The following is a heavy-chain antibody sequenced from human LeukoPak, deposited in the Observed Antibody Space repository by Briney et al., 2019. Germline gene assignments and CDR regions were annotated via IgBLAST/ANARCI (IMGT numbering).Heavy chain of an antibody. CDR3: ARQTILREDDSGASLEAFDV. D-gene: IGHD3-10*01. Sequence: SETLSLTCTVSGGSISSYYWSWIRQPPGKGLEWIGYIYYTGSTNYNPSLKSRVTISVDTSKNQFSLKLSSVTAADTAVYYCARQTILREDDSGASLEAFDVWGQGTMVTVSS. CDR2: IYYTGST. CDR1: GGSISSYY. V-gene: IGHV4-59*08. J-gene: IGHJ3*01.